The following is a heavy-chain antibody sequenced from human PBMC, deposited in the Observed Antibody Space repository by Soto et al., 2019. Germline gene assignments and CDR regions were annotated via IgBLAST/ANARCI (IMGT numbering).Heavy chain of an antibody. J-gene: IGHJ6*02. CDR2: IYPGDSDT. CDR1: GYSFTSYW. CDR3: AGGGVRGVLTRPRDYYGMDV. V-gene: IGHV5-51*01. Sequence: EVQLVQSGAEVKKPGESLKISCKGSGYSFTSYWIGWVRPRPGKGLECMGIIYPGDSDTRYSPSFQGQVTISDDKSISTAYLQWSSLKAADTAMYYCAGGGVRGVLTRPRDYYGMDVWGQETTVTVS. D-gene: IGHD3-10*01.